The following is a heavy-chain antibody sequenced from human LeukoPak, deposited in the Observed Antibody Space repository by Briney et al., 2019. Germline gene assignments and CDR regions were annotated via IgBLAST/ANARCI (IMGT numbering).Heavy chain of an antibody. Sequence: SVKVSCKASGGTFSSYAISWVRQAPGQGLEWMGRIIPIFGTANYAQKFQGRVTITTDESTSTAYVELSSLRSEDTAVYYCAILPVVVTAVDYWGQGTLVTVSS. CDR3: AILPVVVTAVDY. CDR2: IIPIFGTA. CDR1: GGTFSSYA. D-gene: IGHD2-21*02. J-gene: IGHJ4*02. V-gene: IGHV1-69*05.